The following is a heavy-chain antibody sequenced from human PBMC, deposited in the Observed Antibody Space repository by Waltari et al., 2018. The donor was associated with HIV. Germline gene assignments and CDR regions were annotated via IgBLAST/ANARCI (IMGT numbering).Heavy chain of an antibody. D-gene: IGHD1-26*01. CDR2: VDHSGTS. V-gene: IGHV4-34*01. CDR1: GGSFNAFS. CDR3: ARGQVGAIYDY. J-gene: IGHJ4*02. Sequence: QVQLHQWGAGLLKPSETLSLTCAVHGGSFNAFSWMWIRQPPGKGLEWIGKVDHSGTSTYNPALRSRVVISGDTSKNQFSLNLTSVTAADTALYYCARGQVGAIYDYWGQGTLVTVSS.